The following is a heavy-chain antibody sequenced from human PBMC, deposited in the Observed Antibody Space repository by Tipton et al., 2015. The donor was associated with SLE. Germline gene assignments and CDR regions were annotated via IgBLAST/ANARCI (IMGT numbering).Heavy chain of an antibody. CDR2: ISGRGGST. CDR3: ARERETLVWMSGSSGTFDY. Sequence: SLRLSCAASGFRFTSYAMTWVRQAPGKGLEWVSTISGRGGSTYYADSVKGRFTISRDNSNNSLYLQMNSLRAVDTAVYYCARERETLVWMSGSSGTFDYWGQGTLVTVSS. J-gene: IGHJ4*02. D-gene: IGHD1-26*01. V-gene: IGHV3-23*01. CDR1: GFRFTSYA.